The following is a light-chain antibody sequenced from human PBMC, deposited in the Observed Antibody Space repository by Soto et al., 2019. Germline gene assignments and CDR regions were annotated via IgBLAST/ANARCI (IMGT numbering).Light chain of an antibody. CDR3: QQYGSS. V-gene: IGKV3-20*01. CDR2: GAS. CDR1: QSVSSSY. Sequence: EIVLTQSPGTLSLSPGERATLSCRASQSVSSSYLAWYQQKPGQAPRLLIYGASSRATGIPDRFNGSGSGTDFTLTISRLEPEDFAVYYCQQYGSSFGQGTKLEIK. J-gene: IGKJ2*01.